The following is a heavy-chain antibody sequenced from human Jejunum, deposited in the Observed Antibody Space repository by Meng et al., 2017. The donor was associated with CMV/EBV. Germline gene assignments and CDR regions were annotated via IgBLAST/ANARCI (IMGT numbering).Heavy chain of an antibody. D-gene: IGHD5-18*01. Sequence: GLNLGTVWRSWVRQAPGKGLEWVANIKGDGSEKYSVDSVKGRFTISRDNAKNSLSLQMNSLRAEDTAVYYCARALYSYGLGARFDFWGQGSLVTVSS. CDR2: IKGDGSEK. V-gene: IGHV3-7*01. J-gene: IGHJ4*02. CDR1: GLNLGTVW. CDR3: ARALYSYGLGARFDF.